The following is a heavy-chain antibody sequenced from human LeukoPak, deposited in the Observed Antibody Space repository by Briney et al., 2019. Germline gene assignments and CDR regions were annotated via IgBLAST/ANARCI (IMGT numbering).Heavy chain of an antibody. CDR2: ISAYNGNI. V-gene: IGHV1-18*01. CDR3: ARGFPTTVPTGDAFDI. D-gene: IGHD4-17*01. CDR1: GYTFTSYG. Sequence: GASVKVSCKASGYTFTSYGISWVRQAPGQGLEWMGWISAYNGNINYAQKLQGRVTMTTDTSTSTAYMELRSLRSDDTAVYYCARGFPTTVPTGDAFDIWGQGTMVTVSS. J-gene: IGHJ3*02.